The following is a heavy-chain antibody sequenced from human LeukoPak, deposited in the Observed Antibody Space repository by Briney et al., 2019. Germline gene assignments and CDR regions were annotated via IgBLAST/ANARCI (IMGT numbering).Heavy chain of an antibody. V-gene: IGHV4-59*05. J-gene: IGHJ4*02. D-gene: IGHD6-19*01. CDR1: GGSISSYY. Sequence: SETLSLTCTVSGGSISSYYWSWIRQPPGKGLEWIGSIYYSGSTYYNPSLKSRVTISVDTSKNQFSLKLSSVTAADTAVYYCARQERAVGRYFDYWGQGTLVTVSS. CDR2: IYYSGST. CDR3: ARQERAVGRYFDY.